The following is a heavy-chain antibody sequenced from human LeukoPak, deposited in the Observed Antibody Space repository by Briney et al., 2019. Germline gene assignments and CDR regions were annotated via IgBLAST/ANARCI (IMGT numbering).Heavy chain of an antibody. CDR2: ISSSGSTI. V-gene: IGHV3-11*01. CDR1: GFTFSDYY. Sequence: PGGSLRLSCAASGFTFSDYYMSWIRQAPGKGLEWVSYISSSGSTIYYADSVKGRFTISRDNAKNSLYLQMNSLRAEDMAVYYCARDPSRGYSYGLFDYWGQGTLVTVSS. D-gene: IGHD5-18*01. J-gene: IGHJ4*02. CDR3: ARDPSRGYSYGLFDY.